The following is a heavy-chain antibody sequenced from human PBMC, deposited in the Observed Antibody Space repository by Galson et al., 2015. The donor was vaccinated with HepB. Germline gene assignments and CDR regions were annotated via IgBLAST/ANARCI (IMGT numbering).Heavy chain of an antibody. CDR3: ARETPFEGTIFGVVIRSNWFDP. V-gene: IGHV1-69*10. CDR2: IIPILGIA. J-gene: IGHJ5*02. Sequence: SVKVSCKASGGTFSSYAISWVRQAPGQGLEWMGGIIPILGIANYAQKFQGRVTVTADKSTSTAYMELSSLRSEDTAVYYCARETPFEGTIFGVVIRSNWFDPWGQGTLVTVSS. CDR1: GGTFSSYA. D-gene: IGHD3-3*01.